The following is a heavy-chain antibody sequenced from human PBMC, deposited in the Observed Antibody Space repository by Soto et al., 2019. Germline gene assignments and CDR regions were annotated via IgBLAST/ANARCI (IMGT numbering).Heavy chain of an antibody. V-gene: IGHV1-3*01. Sequence: PSFKVSFKGSGCTVTIYVMDGVGQAPGQRLEWMGWINAGNGNTKYSQKFQGRVTITRDTSASTAYMELSSLRSEDTAVYYCARDMGFGLSDYWGQGTLVTVS. D-gene: IGHD3-10*01. J-gene: IGHJ4*02. CDR2: INAGNGNT. CDR3: ARDMGFGLSDY. CDR1: GCTVTIYV.